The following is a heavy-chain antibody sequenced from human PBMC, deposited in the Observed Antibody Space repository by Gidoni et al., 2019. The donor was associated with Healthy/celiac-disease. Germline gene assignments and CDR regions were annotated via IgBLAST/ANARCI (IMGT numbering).Heavy chain of an antibody. CDR1: GCSISSSSYY. CDR3: ARHLSREAAAVYYFDY. Sequence: QLQLQESGPGLVKPSETLSLTCTVSGCSISSSSYYWGWIRQPPGKGLEWIGSIYYSGSTYYNQSLKSRVTISVDTSKNQFSLKLSSVTAADTAVYYCARHLSREAAAVYYFDYWGQGTLVTVSS. CDR2: IYYSGST. D-gene: IGHD6-13*01. V-gene: IGHV4-39*01. J-gene: IGHJ4*02.